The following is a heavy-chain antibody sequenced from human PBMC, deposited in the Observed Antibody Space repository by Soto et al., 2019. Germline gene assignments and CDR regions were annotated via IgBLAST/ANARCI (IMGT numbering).Heavy chain of an antibody. J-gene: IGHJ6*02. CDR3: ARGGLTIFGVVITPPFGMDV. Sequence: SQTLSLTCAISGDSVSSNSAAWNWIRQSPSRGLEWLGRTYYRSKWYNDYAVSVKSRITINPDTSKNQFSLQLNSVTPEDTAVYYCARGGLTIFGVVITPPFGMDVWGQGTTVTVSS. V-gene: IGHV6-1*01. CDR2: TYYRSKWYN. CDR1: GDSVSSNSAA. D-gene: IGHD3-3*01.